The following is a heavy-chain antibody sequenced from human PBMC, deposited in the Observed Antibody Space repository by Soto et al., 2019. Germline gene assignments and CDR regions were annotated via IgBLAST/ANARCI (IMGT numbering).Heavy chain of an antibody. CDR2: LIPIFGTA. CDR3: ARDRGYTAMAINCFDP. D-gene: IGHD5-18*01. V-gene: IGHV1-69*01. J-gene: IGHJ5*02. Sequence: QVQLVQSGAEVKKPGSSVKVSCKASGGTFSSYAISWVRQAPGQGLEWMGGLIPIFGTANYAQKFQGIVTITADESTSTAYMELRSLRSEVTAVYYCARDRGYTAMAINCFDPWGYGTLGTFSA. CDR1: GGTFSSYA.